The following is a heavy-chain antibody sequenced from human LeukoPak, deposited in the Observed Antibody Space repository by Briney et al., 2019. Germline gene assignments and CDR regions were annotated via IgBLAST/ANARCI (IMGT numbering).Heavy chain of an antibody. CDR1: GFTFSTYW. V-gene: IGHV3-7*01. J-gene: IGHJ4*02. Sequence: GGSLRLSCTASGFTFSTYWMSWVRQAPGKGLEWVANTREDGSEEYYVDSVKGRFTISRDNAKNSLYLQMNSLRAEDTAVYYCARELAGHYYGSGSFFDYWGQGTLVTVSS. CDR3: ARELAGHYYGSGSFFDY. D-gene: IGHD3-10*01. CDR2: TREDGSEE.